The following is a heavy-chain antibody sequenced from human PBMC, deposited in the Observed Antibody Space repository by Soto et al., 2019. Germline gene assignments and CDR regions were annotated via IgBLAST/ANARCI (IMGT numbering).Heavy chain of an antibody. J-gene: IGHJ4*02. V-gene: IGHV3-7*05. Sequence: EVQLVESGGGLVQPGGSLRLSCAASGFTFSPYWMSWVRQAPGKGLEWVAIIQDDGGDEHYLEAVRGRFTISIDNAKKSLYLAMDSLRVEDTAVYYCAGGSGWISDSWGQGTPVTVSS. CDR3: AGGSGWISDS. CDR2: IQDDGGDE. CDR1: GFTFSPYW. D-gene: IGHD6-19*01.